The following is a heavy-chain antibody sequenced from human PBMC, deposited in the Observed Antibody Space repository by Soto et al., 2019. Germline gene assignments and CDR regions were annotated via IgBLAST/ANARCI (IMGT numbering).Heavy chain of an antibody. V-gene: IGHV3-64D*06. D-gene: IGHD2-21*01. CDR1: GFAFSSYA. J-gene: IGHJ4*02. CDR2: ISPQGGST. Sequence: PGGSLRLSCSASGFAFSSYAMHWVRQTPGKGLEYVSAISPQGGSTYYADSVKGRFTISRDDSKNTVYLQMSSLRPDDTAVYYCVNMIIVRGAFDFWGQGTLVTVSS. CDR3: VNMIIVRGAFDF.